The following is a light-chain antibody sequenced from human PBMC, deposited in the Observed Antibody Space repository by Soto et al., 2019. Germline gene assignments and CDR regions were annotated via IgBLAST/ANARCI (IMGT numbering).Light chain of an antibody. CDR2: EVT. V-gene: IGLV2-8*01. CDR3: NSYADSNNLV. J-gene: IGLJ2*01. CDR1: SSDVGGYNY. Sequence: QSALTQPPSASGSPGQSVTISCTGTSSDVGGYNYVSWYQQHPGKAPKLMIYEVTKRPSGVPDRFSGSKYGNTASLTVTGLQAEDEADYYCNSYADSNNLVFGGGTKLTVL.